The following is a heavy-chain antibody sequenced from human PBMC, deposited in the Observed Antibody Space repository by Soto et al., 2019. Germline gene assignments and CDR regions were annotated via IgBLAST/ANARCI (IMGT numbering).Heavy chain of an antibody. CDR1: GFTFSIYS. V-gene: IGHV3-48*02. CDR3: ARSGEGHFDY. CDR2: ITSDTKTI. Sequence: EVQLVESGGELVQRGGSLRLSCAASGFTFSIYSMNWVRQAPGKGLEWFSYITSDTKTIKYADSVKGRFTISRDNAKNSVYLQMTGLRDEVTAVYYCARSGEGHFDYWGQGTVVTVSS. J-gene: IGHJ4*02. D-gene: IGHD3-10*01.